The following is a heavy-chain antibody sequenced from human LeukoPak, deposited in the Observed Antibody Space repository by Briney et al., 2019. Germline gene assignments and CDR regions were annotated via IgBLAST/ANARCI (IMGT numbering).Heavy chain of an antibody. V-gene: IGHV1-69*04. CDR1: GGTFSSYT. Sequence: ASVKVSCKASGGTFSSYTISWVRQAPGQGLEWMGRIIPILGIANYAQKFQGRVTITADKSTSTAYMELSSLRSEDTAVYYCAREASNLRFLEWLLSPSDYWGQGTLVTVSS. D-gene: IGHD3-3*01. CDR2: IIPILGIA. J-gene: IGHJ4*02. CDR3: AREASNLRFLEWLLSPSDY.